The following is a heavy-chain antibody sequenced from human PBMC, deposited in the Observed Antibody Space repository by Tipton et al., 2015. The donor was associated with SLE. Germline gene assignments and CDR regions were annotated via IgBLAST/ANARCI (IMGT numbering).Heavy chain of an antibody. D-gene: IGHD1-7*01. CDR2: IYYSGST. CDR1: GGSISSYY. CDR3: ARPLELLAAFDI. J-gene: IGHJ3*02. Sequence: TLSLTCTVSGGSISSYYWSWFRQPPGKGLEWIGYIYYSGSTNYNPSLKSRVTISVDTSKNQFSLKLSSVTAADTAVYYCARPLELLAAFDIWGQGTMVTVSS. V-gene: IGHV4-59*12.